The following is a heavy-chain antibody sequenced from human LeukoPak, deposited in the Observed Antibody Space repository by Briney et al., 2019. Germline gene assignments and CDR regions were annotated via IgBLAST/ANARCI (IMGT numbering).Heavy chain of an antibody. J-gene: IGHJ4*02. Sequence: GGSLRLSCAASGFSFSSHAMHWVRQAPGKGLEGGAVIWYDGTNKYYADSVKGRFTISRDNSKNTLYLQMNSPRAEDTAVYYCARDQRGFSYSKYYFDYWGQGTLVTVSS. D-gene: IGHD5-18*01. V-gene: IGHV3-33*01. CDR1: GFSFSSHA. CDR3: ARDQRGFSYSKYYFDY. CDR2: IWYDGTNK.